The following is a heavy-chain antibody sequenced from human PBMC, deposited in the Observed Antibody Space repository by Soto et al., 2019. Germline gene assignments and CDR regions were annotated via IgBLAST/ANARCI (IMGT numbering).Heavy chain of an antibody. Sequence: QVLLQESGPELVKPSETLSLTCTVSGGSISPYYWSWIRQPAGKGLEWIGRVYISGRTNYNPSLKSRLSMSVDTSKNQFSLRLRSVTAADTAMYYCARSGNRGYSPHDYWGQGTLVTVSS. CDR1: GGSISPYY. V-gene: IGHV4-4*07. CDR3: ARSGNRGYSPHDY. J-gene: IGHJ4*02. D-gene: IGHD5-12*01. CDR2: VYISGRT.